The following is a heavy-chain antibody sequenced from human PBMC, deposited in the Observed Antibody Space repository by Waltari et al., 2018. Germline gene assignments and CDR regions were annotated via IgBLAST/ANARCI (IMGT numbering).Heavy chain of an antibody. CDR3: ARGYYYDSSGYYLLY. J-gene: IGHJ4*02. CDR1: GYTFTGYY. CDR2: INPNSGGT. Sequence: QVQLVQSGAEVKKPGASVKVSCKASGYTFTGYYMPWVRQAPGQGLEWMGWINPNSGGTNYAQKFQGRVTMTRDTSISTAYMELSRLRSDDTAVYYCARGYYYDSSGYYLLYWGQGTLVTVSS. V-gene: IGHV1-2*02. D-gene: IGHD3-22*01.